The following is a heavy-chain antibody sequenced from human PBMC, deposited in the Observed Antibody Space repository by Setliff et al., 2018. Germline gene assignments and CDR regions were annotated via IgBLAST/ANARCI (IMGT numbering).Heavy chain of an antibody. J-gene: IGHJ6*02. CDR1: GGSISSSSYC. CDR3: ARHGYSSSWWNEYYYYYYGMDV. D-gene: IGHD6-13*01. CDR2: IYYSGST. Sequence: KSSETLSLTCTVSGGSISSSSYCWGWIRQPPGKGLEWIGSIYYSGSTYYNPSLKSRVTISVDTSKNQFSLKLSSVTAADTAVYYCARHGYSSSWWNEYYYYYYGMDVWGQGTTVTVSS. V-gene: IGHV4-39*01.